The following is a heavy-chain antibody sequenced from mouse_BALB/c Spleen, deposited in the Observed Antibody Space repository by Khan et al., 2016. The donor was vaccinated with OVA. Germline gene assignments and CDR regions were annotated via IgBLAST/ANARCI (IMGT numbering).Heavy chain of an antibody. V-gene: IGHV1-77*01. CDR2: IYPGSGST. Sequence: QVQLQQSGPELVKPGASVKMSCKASGYTFSDYVISWVKLRTGQGLEWIGEIYPGSGSTYYNEKFKGKATLTADKPSSTAYLQLSSLTSEDSAVYCWARSYDGAWFAYWGQGTLVTVS. J-gene: IGHJ3*01. CDR3: ARSYDGAWFAY. D-gene: IGHD1-1*01. CDR1: GYTFSDYV.